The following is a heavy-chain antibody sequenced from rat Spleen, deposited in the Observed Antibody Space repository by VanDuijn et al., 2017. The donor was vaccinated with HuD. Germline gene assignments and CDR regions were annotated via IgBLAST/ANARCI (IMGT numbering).Heavy chain of an antibody. CDR1: GFTFSNYY. Sequence: EVQLVESGGGLVQPGRSLKLSCAASGFTFSNYYMAWVRQAPTKGLEWVASITNASGRTYYPDSVKGRFTISRDTAQNTLYLQMNSLRSEDMATYYCVRQGYLRDWYFDFWGPGTMVTVSP. V-gene: IGHV5S23*01. J-gene: IGHJ1*01. CDR2: ITNASGRT. D-gene: IGHD2-5*01. CDR3: VRQGYLRDWYFDF.